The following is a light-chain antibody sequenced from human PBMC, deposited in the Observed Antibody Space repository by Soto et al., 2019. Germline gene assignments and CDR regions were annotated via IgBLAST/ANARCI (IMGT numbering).Light chain of an antibody. J-gene: IGKJ1*01. V-gene: IGKV3-15*01. CDR3: QQYNNWPWT. CDR1: QSVSTN. Sequence: EIVMTQSPATLSVSPGESATLSCRASQSVSTNLAWYQQKPGQAPRLLIYGASTRATGTPARFSGSGSGTEFILTINSLQSEDFAVYYCQQYNNWPWTFGQGTTVEIK. CDR2: GAS.